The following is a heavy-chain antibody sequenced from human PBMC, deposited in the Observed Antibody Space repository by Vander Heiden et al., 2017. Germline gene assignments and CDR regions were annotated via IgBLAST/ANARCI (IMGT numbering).Heavy chain of an antibody. CDR2: INHSGST. D-gene: IGHD3-22*01. CDR1: GGSFSGSY. Sequence: QVQLQQWGAGLLKPSETLSLTCAVYGGSFSGSYWSWIRQPPGQGLEWIGEINHSGSTNYNPSLKSRVTISVDTSKNQFSLKLSSVTAADTAVYYCARGSSYYDSSGYYKTPNNWFDPWGQGTLVTVSS. CDR3: ARGSSYYDSSGYYKTPNNWFDP. J-gene: IGHJ5*02. V-gene: IGHV4-34*01.